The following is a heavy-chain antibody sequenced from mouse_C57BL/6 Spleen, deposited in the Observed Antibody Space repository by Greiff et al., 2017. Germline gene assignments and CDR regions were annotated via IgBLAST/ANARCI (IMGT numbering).Heavy chain of an antibody. CDR2: ISSGGDYI. Sequence: EVMLVESGEGLVKPGGSLKLSCAASGFTFSSYAMSWVRQTPEKRLEWVAYISSGGDYIYYADTVKGRFTISRDNARNTLYLQMSSLKSEDTAMYYCTRDPAYDYWYFDVWGTGTTVTVSS. J-gene: IGHJ1*03. V-gene: IGHV5-9-1*02. D-gene: IGHD2-3*01. CDR3: TRDPAYDYWYFDV. CDR1: GFTFSSYA.